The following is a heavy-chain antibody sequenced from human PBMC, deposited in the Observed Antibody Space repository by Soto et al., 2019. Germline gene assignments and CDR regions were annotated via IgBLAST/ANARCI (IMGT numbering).Heavy chain of an antibody. D-gene: IGHD3-10*01. CDR1: GFAFSYYG. V-gene: IGHV3-30*03. Sequence: QMQLVESGGGVVQPGRSLRVSCATSGFAFSYYGIHWVRQAPGKGLEWVADISHDGKDKWYADSVKGRFTISRDNSENTLYLQMNGLGSEDPAVYFCASGEGRDGDDSRFDYWGQGTLVTVSS. CDR2: ISHDGKDK. J-gene: IGHJ4*02. CDR3: ASGEGRDGDDSRFDY.